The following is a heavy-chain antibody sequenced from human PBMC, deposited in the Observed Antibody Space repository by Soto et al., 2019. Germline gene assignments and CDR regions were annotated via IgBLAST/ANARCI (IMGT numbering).Heavy chain of an antibody. CDR1: GFTFSSYA. J-gene: IGHJ4*02. CDR3: VKAVYLLDFDY. CDR2: ISGTGGNT. Sequence: PGGSLRLSCAASGFTFSSYAMTWVRQAPGKGLGWVSTISGTGGNTYYADSVKGRFTISRDNSKNTVYLQMNSLRAEDTAVYYCVKAVYLLDFDYWGQGTLVTVSS. V-gene: IGHV3-23*01. D-gene: IGHD1-20*01.